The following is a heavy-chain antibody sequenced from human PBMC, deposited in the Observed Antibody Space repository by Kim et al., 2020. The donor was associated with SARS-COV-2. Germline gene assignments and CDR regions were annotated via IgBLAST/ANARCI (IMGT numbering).Heavy chain of an antibody. CDR1: GFTFNNYR. CDR3: ARDPGGAAVLNY. CDR2: INGDGSTK. V-gene: IGHV3-74*01. Sequence: GGSLRLSCAASGFTFNNYRIHWVRQGPGKGPVWLSRINGDGSTKAYADSVKGRFTISRDNARNTVYLEMNSLRAEDTAVYYCARDPGGAAVLNYWGQGTL. J-gene: IGHJ4*02. D-gene: IGHD3-10*01.